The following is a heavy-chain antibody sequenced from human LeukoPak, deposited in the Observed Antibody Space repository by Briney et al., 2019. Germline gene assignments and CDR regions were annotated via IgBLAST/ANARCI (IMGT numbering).Heavy chain of an antibody. CDR3: AKAGGSGIYYPYYFDY. Sequence: GGSLRLSCAASGFTFSTYDMTWVRQAPGKGLEWVSAISSSGGSTFYADSVKGRLTISRDNSKNTVSLQMSSLRAEDTAVYYCAKAGGSGIYYPYYFDYWGQGTLVTVSS. CDR2: ISSSGGST. D-gene: IGHD3-10*01. V-gene: IGHV3-23*01. J-gene: IGHJ4*02. CDR1: GFTFSTYD.